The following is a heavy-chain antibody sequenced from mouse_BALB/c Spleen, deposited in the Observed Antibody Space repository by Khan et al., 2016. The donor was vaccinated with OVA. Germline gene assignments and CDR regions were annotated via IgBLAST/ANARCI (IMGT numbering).Heavy chain of an antibody. J-gene: IGHJ2*01. Sequence: QLEESGPGLVKPSQSLSLTCTVTGYSITSDYAWNWIRQFPGNKLEWMGYISYSGRTSYNPSLKSRISITRDTSKNPFFLQLNSVTTEDTATYYCARSVTITTVVATDFDYWGQGTTLTVSS. V-gene: IGHV3-2*02. D-gene: IGHD1-1*01. CDR3: ARSVTITTVVATDFDY. CDR1: GYSITSDYA. CDR2: ISYSGRT.